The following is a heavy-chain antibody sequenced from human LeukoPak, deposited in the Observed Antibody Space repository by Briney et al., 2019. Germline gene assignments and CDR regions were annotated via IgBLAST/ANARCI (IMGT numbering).Heavy chain of an antibody. D-gene: IGHD5-18*01. CDR1: GFTFSSYA. V-gene: IGHV3-23*01. CDR3: AKGDGYSYGPFAGY. CDR2: ISGSGGST. J-gene: IGHJ4*02. Sequence: GGSLRLSRAASGFTFSSYAMSWVRQAPGKGLEWVSAISGSGGSTYYADSVKGRFTISRDNSKNTLYLQMNSLRAEDTAVYYCAKGDGYSYGPFAGYWGQGTLVTVSS.